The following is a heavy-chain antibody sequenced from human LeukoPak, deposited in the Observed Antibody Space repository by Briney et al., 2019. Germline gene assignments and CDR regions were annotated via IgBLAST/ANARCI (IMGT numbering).Heavy chain of an antibody. CDR3: AIIAVADPDAFDI. J-gene: IGHJ3*02. CDR2: ISSSSSYI. D-gene: IGHD6-19*01. V-gene: IGHV3-21*01. Sequence: PGGSLRLSCAASGFTFSSYSMNWVRQAPGKGLEWVSSISSSSSYIYYADSVKGRFTISRDNTKNSLYMQMNSLSAEDTAVSYFAIIAVADPDAFDIWGQGTMVTVSS. CDR1: GFTFSSYS.